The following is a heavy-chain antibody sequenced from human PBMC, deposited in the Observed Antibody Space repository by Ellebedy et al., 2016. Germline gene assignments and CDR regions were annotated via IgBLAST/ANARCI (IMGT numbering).Heavy chain of an antibody. CDR3: ARAWGANTVTPFDY. CDR2: IKQDGSEK. Sequence: GESLKISXATSGFTFSSYWMSWVRQSPGKGLEWVANIKQDGSEKYYVDSVKGRFTISRDNAKNSLYLQMNSLRAEDTAVYYCARAWGANTVTPFDYWGQGTEVTVSS. D-gene: IGHD4-17*01. V-gene: IGHV3-7*01. CDR1: GFTFSSYW. J-gene: IGHJ4*02.